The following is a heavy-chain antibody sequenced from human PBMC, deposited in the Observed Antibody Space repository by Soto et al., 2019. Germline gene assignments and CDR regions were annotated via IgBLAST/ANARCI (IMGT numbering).Heavy chain of an antibody. Sequence: GASVKVCCEESGGTFSSCASRWVRQENKQGLEWMGGIIPIFGTANYAQKFQGRVTITADESTSTAYMELSSLRADDTAVYYCAREAAALGNDYWGQGTLVTVSS. J-gene: IGHJ4*02. CDR2: IIPIFGTA. V-gene: IGHV1-69*13. CDR3: AREAAALGNDY. CDR1: GGTFSSCA. D-gene: IGHD2-2*01.